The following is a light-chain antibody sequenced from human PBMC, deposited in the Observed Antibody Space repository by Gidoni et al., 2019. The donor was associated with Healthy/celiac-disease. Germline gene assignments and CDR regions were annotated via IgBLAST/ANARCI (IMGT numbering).Light chain of an antibody. CDR1: QSISSW. J-gene: IGKJ1*01. CDR3: QPYNSYSRT. Sequence: DSQMTQSPSTLSASVGDRVTITCRASQSISSWLAWYQQKPGKAPKLLIYKASSLESGVPSRFSGSGSGTEFTLTISSLQPDDFATYYCQPYNSYSRTFGQGTKVEIK. V-gene: IGKV1-5*03. CDR2: KAS.